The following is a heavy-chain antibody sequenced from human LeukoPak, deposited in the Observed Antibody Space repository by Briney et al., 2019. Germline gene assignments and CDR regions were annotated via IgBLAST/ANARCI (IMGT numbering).Heavy chain of an antibody. CDR1: GGSFSGYY. CDR2: INHSGST. D-gene: IGHD3-10*01. V-gene: IGHV4-34*01. J-gene: IGHJ4*02. Sequence: SETLSLTCAVYGGSFSGYYWSWIRQPPGKGLEWIGEINHSGSTNYNPSLKSRVTISVDTSKNQFSLKLSSVTAADTAVYYCAGGYGSGSYYPLDYWGQGTLVTVSS. CDR3: AGGYGSGSYYPLDY.